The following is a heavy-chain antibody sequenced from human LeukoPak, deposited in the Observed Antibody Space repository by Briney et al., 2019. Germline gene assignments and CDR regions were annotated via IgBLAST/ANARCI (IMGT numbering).Heavy chain of an antibody. CDR2: MDHSGST. V-gene: IGHV4-34*01. CDR3: ARIITMVRGHYGMDV. D-gene: IGHD3-10*01. CDR1: GASFSVYY. J-gene: IGHJ6*04. Sequence: PWPSLSPACAVYGASFSVYYSSSISHPPGKGLGWIGEMDHSGSTNYYPSLKSRVTKSADTSKNQFSLKLSYVTAADTAVYYCARIITMVRGHYGMDVWGKGTTVTVSS.